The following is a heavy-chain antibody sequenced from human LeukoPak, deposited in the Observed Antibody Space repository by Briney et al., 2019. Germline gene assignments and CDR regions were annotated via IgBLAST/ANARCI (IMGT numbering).Heavy chain of an antibody. V-gene: IGHV3-74*01. J-gene: IGHJ4*02. CDR1: GFTFSSYW. CDR3: AKDMYSSGWFTD. D-gene: IGHD6-13*01. CDR2: INTDGSST. Sequence: PGGSLRLSCAASGFTFSSYWMHWVRQAPGKGLVWVSRINTDGSSTSYADSVKGRFTISRDNAKNTLYLQMNSLRAEDTAVYYCAKDMYSSGWFTDWGQGTLVTVSS.